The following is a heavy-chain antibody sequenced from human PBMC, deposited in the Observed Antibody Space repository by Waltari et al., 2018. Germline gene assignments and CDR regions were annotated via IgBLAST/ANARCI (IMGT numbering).Heavy chain of an antibody. CDR2: IYYSGST. CDR3: ARDVKGGPSSYFDY. J-gene: IGHJ4*02. CDR1: GGSISSYY. Sequence: QVQLQESGPGLVKPSETLSLTCTVSGGSISSYYWSWIRQPPGKGLEWIGYIYYSGSTNYNPSLKSRVTISVDTSKNQFSLKLSSVTAADTAVYYFARDVKGGPSSYFDYWGQGTLVTVSS. D-gene: IGHD2-15*01. V-gene: IGHV4-59*01.